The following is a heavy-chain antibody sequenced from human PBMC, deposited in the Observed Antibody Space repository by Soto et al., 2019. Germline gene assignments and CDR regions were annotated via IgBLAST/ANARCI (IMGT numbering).Heavy chain of an antibody. D-gene: IGHD3-10*01. J-gene: IGHJ5*02. CDR3: ARGGITMVRGARNWWFDP. CDR1: GGSISSGGYS. Sequence: PSETLSLTCAVSGGSISSGGYSWSWIRQPPGKGLEWIGYIYHSGSTYYNPSLKSRVTISVDRSKNQFSLKLSSVTAADTAVYYCARGGITMVRGARNWWFDPWAQGTLVTVSS. CDR2: IYHSGST. V-gene: IGHV4-30-2*01.